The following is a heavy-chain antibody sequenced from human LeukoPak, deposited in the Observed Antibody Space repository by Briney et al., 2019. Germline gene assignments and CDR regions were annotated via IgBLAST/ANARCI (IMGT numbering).Heavy chain of an antibody. CDR3: ARDHNYYGSGSYYNVRSSSFDY. Sequence: GGSLRLSCAASGFTSSSYAMHWVRQAPGKGLEWVAVISYDGSNKYYADSVKGRFTISRDNSKNTLYLQMNSLRAEDTAVYYYARDHNYYGSGSYYNVRSSSFDYWGQGTLVTVSS. D-gene: IGHD3-10*01. CDR2: ISYDGSNK. J-gene: IGHJ4*02. V-gene: IGHV3-30-3*01. CDR1: GFTSSSYA.